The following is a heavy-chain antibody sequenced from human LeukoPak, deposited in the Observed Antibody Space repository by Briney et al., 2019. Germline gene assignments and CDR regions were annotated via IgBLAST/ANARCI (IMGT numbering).Heavy chain of an antibody. V-gene: IGHV3-23*01. D-gene: IGHD6-19*01. CDR3: AKAGRSGWYPGWPFDI. J-gene: IGHJ3*02. CDR1: GFTFLTYA. Sequence: GGSLRLSCAASGFTFLTYAMSWVRQAPGKGLQWVSVIRDSGASTYYADSVKGRFTISRDNSKNTLYLQMNSQRAEDTAVYYCAKAGRSGWYPGWPFDIWGQGTMVTVSS. CDR2: IRDSGAST.